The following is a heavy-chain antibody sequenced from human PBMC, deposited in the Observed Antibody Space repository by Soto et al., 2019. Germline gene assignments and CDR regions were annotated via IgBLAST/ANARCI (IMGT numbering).Heavy chain of an antibody. Sequence: ASVKVSCKASGGTFSTYTITWVRQAPGQGLEWMGWINPNSGGTNYAQKFQGWVTMTRDTSISTAYMELSRLRSDDTAVYYCARESASGANWFDPWGQGTLVTVSS. D-gene: IGHD3-10*01. J-gene: IGHJ5*02. V-gene: IGHV1-2*04. CDR1: GGTFSTYT. CDR3: ARESASGANWFDP. CDR2: INPNSGGT.